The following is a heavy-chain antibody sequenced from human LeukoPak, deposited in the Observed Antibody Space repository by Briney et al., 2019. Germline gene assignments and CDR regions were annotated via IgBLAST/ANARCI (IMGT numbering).Heavy chain of an antibody. CDR2: INSDGSTI. D-gene: IGHD2-8*02. CDR1: GFTFSSYW. Sequence: PGGSLRLSCVASGFTFSSYWMHWVRQAPGKGLVWVSRINSDGSTITYADSVKGRFTISRDNAKNTLYLQMNSLRAEDTAVYHCARSRAGGFDDWGQGTLVTVSS. V-gene: IGHV3-74*01. CDR3: ARSRAGGFDD. J-gene: IGHJ4*02.